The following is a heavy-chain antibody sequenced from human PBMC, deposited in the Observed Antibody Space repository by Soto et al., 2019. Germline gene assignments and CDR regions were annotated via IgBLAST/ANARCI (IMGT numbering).Heavy chain of an antibody. CDR1: GGSISSGGYY. J-gene: IGHJ4*02. D-gene: IGHD2-15*01. CDR2: IYYSGST. V-gene: IGHV4-31*03. Sequence: PSETLSLTCTVSGGSISSGGYYWSWIRQHPGKGLEWIGYIYYSGSTYYNPSLKSRVTISVDTSKNQFSLKLSSVTAADTAVYYCARGYCSGGSCYTLDYWGQGTMVTVYS. CDR3: ARGYCSGGSCYTLDY.